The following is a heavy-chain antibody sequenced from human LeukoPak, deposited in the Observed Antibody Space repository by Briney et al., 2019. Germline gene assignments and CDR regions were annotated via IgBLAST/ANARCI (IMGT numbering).Heavy chain of an antibody. Sequence: SQTLSLTCAVSGGSISSGGYSWSWIRQPPGKGLEWIGYIYHSGSTYYNPSLKSRVTISVDRSKNQFSLKLSSVTAADTAVYYCARDHRGGDYFDYWGQGTLVTVSS. CDR3: ARDHRGGDYFDY. D-gene: IGHD1-14*01. J-gene: IGHJ4*02. CDR2: IYHSGST. V-gene: IGHV4-30-2*01. CDR1: GGSISSGGYS.